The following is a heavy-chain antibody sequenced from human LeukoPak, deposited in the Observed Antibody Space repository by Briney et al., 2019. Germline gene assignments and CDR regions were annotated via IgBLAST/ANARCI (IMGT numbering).Heavy chain of an antibody. J-gene: IGHJ4*02. CDR1: GFTFSSYA. V-gene: IGHV3-23*01. CDR2: ISGSGGST. CDR3: ARDASGYDSFVY. Sequence: GGSLRLSCAASGFTFSSYAMSWVRQAPGRGLEWVSAISGSGGSTYYADSVKGRFTISRDNAKNSLYLQMNSLRAEDTAVYYCARDASGYDSFVYWGQGTLVTVSS. D-gene: IGHD5-12*01.